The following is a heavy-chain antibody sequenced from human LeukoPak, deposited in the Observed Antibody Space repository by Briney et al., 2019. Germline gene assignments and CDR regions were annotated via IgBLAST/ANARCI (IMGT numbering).Heavy chain of an antibody. CDR3: TSVATGNFY. D-gene: IGHD2-15*01. CDR1: GFTFSSYG. J-gene: IGHJ4*02. CDR2: IRSKANSYAT. V-gene: IGHV3-73*01. Sequence: GGSLRLSCAASGFTFSSYGMSWVRQAPGKGLEWVGRIRSKANSYATVYEVSVKGRFTISRDDSKNTAYLQMNSLKTEDTAVYYCTSVATGNFYWGQGTLVTVSS.